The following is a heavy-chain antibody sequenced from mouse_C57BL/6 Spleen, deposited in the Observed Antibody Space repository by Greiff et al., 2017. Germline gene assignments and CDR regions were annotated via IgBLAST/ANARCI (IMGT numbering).Heavy chain of an antibody. Sequence: EVMLVESGGGLVKPGGSLKLSCAASGFTFSDYGMHWVRQAPEQGLEWVAYISSGSSTIYYADTVKGRFTISRDNAKNTLFLQMTSLRSEDTAMYYCASYGKSFDYWGKGTTLTVSS. CDR3: ASYGKSFDY. J-gene: IGHJ2*01. D-gene: IGHD2-1*01. CDR1: GFTFSDYG. V-gene: IGHV5-17*01. CDR2: ISSGSSTI.